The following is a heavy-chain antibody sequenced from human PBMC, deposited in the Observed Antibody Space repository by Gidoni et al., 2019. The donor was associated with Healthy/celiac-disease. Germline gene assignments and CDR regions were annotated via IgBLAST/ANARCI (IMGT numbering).Heavy chain of an antibody. D-gene: IGHD4-17*01. Sequence: EVQLVESGGGLVKPGGSLRLSCAASGFTFSSYSMNWVRQAQGKGREWVSSISSSSSYIYYADSVKGRFTISRDNAKNSLYLQMNSLRAEDTAVYYCARDRGPGNDYGDYSYYYGMDVWGQGTTVTVSS. V-gene: IGHV3-21*01. J-gene: IGHJ6*02. CDR3: ARDRGPGNDYGDYSYYYGMDV. CDR1: GFTFSSYS. CDR2: ISSSSSYI.